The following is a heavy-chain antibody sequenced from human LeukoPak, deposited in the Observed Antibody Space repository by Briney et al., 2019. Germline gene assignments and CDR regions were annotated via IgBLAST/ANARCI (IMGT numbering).Heavy chain of an antibody. V-gene: IGHV5-51*01. J-gene: IGHJ6*02. CDR3: ARLLHCSSTSCYGEDYYYGMDV. D-gene: IGHD2-2*01. CDR1: GYSFTSYW. CDR2: IYPGESDT. Sequence: GESLKISCKGSGYSFTSYWIGWVRQMPGKGLEWIGIIYPGESDTRYSPSFQGQVTISADKSISTAYLQWSSLKASDTAMYYCARLLHCSSTSCYGEDYYYGMDVWGQGTTVTVSS.